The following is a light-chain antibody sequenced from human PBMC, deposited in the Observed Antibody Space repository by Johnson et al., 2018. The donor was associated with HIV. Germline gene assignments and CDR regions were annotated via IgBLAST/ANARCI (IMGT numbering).Light chain of an antibody. CDR1: SSNIGNNY. CDR2: EST. CDR3: GTWDSRLNVYL. Sequence: QSVLTQPPSVSAAPGQNVNISCSGGSSNIGNNYVSWYQQLPGTAPKLLIYESTNRPSGIPDRFSGSKSGTSATLGIPGLQPGDEADYYCGTWDSRLNVYLFGPGTKVTVL. J-gene: IGLJ1*01. V-gene: IGLV1-51*02.